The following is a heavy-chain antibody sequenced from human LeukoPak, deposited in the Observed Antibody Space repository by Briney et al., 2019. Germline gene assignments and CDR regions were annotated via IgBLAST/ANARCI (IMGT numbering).Heavy chain of an antibody. CDR2: IYSGGST. J-gene: IGHJ6*02. Sequence: GGSLRLSCAASGFTVSSNYMSWVRQPPGKGLEWVAVIYSGGSTYYADSVKGRFTISRDNSKNTLYLQMNSLRAEDTAVYYCARVRTYYDILTGYRPYYYGMDVWGQGTTVTVSS. CDR1: GFTVSSNY. D-gene: IGHD3-9*01. V-gene: IGHV3-66*01. CDR3: ARVRTYYDILTGYRPYYYGMDV.